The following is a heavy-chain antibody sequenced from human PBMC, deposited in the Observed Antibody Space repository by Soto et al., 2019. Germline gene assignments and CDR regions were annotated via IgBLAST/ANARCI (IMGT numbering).Heavy chain of an antibody. CDR2: ISSSSSYT. J-gene: IGHJ3*02. CDR1: GFTFSDYY. CDR3: ARGRHYHTSDYYGEAFDI. Sequence: QVHLVESGGGLVKPGGSLRLSCAASGFTFSDYYMSWIRQAPGKGLAWVSYISSSSSYTNYADSVKGRFTISRDNAKNSLHLQMNSLRADDTAVYYCARGRHYHTSDYYGEAFDIWGHGTMVTVSS. V-gene: IGHV3-11*06. D-gene: IGHD3-22*01.